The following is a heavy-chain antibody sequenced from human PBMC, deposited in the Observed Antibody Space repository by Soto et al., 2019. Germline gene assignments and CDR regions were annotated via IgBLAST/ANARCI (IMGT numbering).Heavy chain of an antibody. CDR3: ARDLKKDSSSSSYYYYGMEV. V-gene: IGHV1-69*13. CDR2: IIPIFGTA. Sequence: SVKVSCKASGGTFSSYAISWVRQAPGQGLEWMGGIIPIFGTANYAQKFQGRVTITADESTSTAYMELSSLRSEDTAVYYCARDLKKDSSSSSYYYYGMEVWGQGTTVTVSS. J-gene: IGHJ6*02. CDR1: GGTFSSYA. D-gene: IGHD6-6*01.